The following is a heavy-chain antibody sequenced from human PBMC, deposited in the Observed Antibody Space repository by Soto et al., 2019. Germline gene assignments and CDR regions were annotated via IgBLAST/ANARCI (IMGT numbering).Heavy chain of an antibody. D-gene: IGHD3-9*01. V-gene: IGHV3-30-3*02. Sequence: QVQLVESGGGVVQPGRSLRLSCAASGFTFSSYAMHWVRQAPGKGLEWVAVISHDGSNKYYADSVKGRFTISRDNSKNTLYLQMNSLRAEDTAVYYCAKPYYYILTGYNWFAPWGQGTLVTVSS. CDR1: GFTFSSYA. J-gene: IGHJ5*02. CDR2: ISHDGSNK. CDR3: AKPYYYILTGYNWFAP.